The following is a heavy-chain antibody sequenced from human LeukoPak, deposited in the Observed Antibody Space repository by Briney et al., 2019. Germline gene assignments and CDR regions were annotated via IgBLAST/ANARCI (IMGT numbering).Heavy chain of an antibody. CDR1: GYTLTELS. D-gene: IGHD2-15*01. CDR3: ATVSRYCSGGSCPHSN. CDR2: FDPEDGET. J-gene: IGHJ4*02. V-gene: IGHV1-24*01. Sequence: GASVKVSCKVSGYTLTELSMHWVRQAPGKGLEWMGGFDPEDGETIYAQKFQGRVTMTEDTSTDTAYMELSSLRSEDTAVYYCATVSRYCSGGSCPHSNWGQGTLVTVSS.